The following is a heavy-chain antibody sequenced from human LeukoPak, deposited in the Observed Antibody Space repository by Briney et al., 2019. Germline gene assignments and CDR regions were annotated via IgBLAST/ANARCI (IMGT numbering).Heavy chain of an antibody. J-gene: IGHJ3*02. CDR3: ARGTSAFDI. V-gene: IGHV3-48*04. CDR2: ITGSSSTI. D-gene: IGHD3/OR15-3a*01. Sequence: GGSLRLSCAASGFTFSSYAMNWVRQAPGKGLEWVSYITGSSSTINYADSVKGRFTISRDNAKNSLYLQMNSLRAEDTAGYYCARGTSAFDIWGQGTMVTVSS. CDR1: GFTFSSYA.